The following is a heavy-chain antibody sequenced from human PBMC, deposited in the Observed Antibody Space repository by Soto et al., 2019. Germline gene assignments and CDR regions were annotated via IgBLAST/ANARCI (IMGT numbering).Heavy chain of an antibody. CDR3: ARDVPSIAAAGDFDY. D-gene: IGHD6-13*01. CDR1: GFTFSSYS. V-gene: IGHV3-48*02. J-gene: IGHJ4*02. CDR2: ISSSSSTI. Sequence: EVQLVESGGGLVQPGGSLRLSCAASGFTFSSYSMNWVRQAPGKGLEWVSYISSSSSTIYYADSVKGRVTISRDNAKNSLYLQMNSLRDEDTAVYYCARDVPSIAAAGDFDYWGQGTLVTVSS.